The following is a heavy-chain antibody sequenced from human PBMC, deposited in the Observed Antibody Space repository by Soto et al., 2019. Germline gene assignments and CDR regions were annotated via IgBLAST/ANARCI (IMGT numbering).Heavy chain of an antibody. Sequence: GGSLRLCCAASGFTFSSYWMSWVRQAPGKGLEWVANIKQDGSEKYYVDSVKGRFTISRDNAKNSLYLQMNSLRAEDTAVYYCAKDLGIFGVVIIAYYFDYWGQGTLVTVSS. CDR2: IKQDGSEK. D-gene: IGHD3-3*01. CDR3: AKDLGIFGVVIIAYYFDY. V-gene: IGHV3-7*03. CDR1: GFTFSSYW. J-gene: IGHJ4*02.